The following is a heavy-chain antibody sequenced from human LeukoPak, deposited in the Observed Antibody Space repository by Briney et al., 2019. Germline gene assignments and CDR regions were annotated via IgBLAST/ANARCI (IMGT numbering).Heavy chain of an antibody. CDR3: ARGGVYCSSGSCPNNWFDP. J-gene: IGHJ5*02. V-gene: IGHV1-2*02. CDR2: INPNSGGT. D-gene: IGHD2-15*01. CDR1: GYTFTGYY. Sequence: ASAKVSCKASGYTFTGYYMHWVRQAPGQGLEWMGWINPNSGGTNYAQKFQGRVTMTRDTSISTAYMELSRLRSDDTAVYYCARGGVYCSSGSCPNNWFDPWGQGTLVSVSS.